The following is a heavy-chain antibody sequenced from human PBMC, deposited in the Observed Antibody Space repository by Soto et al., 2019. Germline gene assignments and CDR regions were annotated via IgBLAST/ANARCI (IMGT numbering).Heavy chain of an antibody. CDR1: GYSFTSYW. Sequence: RKISCKGSGYSFTSYWIGWVRQMPGKGLEWMGIIYPGDSDTRYSPSFQGQVTISADKSISTAYLQWSSLKASDTAMYYCARSGMTTVIFYGMDVWGQGTTVTVSS. CDR3: ARSGMTTVIFYGMDV. CDR2: IYPGDSDT. D-gene: IGHD4-4*01. V-gene: IGHV5-51*01. J-gene: IGHJ6*02.